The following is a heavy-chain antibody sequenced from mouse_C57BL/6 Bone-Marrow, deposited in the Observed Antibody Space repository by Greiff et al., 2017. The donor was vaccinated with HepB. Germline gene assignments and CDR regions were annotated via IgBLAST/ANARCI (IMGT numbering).Heavy chain of an antibody. Sequence: LVESGAELVRPGASVTLSCKASGYTFTDYEMHWVKQTPVHGLEWIGAIDPETGGTAYNQKFKGKAILTADKSSSTAYMELRSLTSEDSAVYYCTVPPYYYAKDYWGQGTSVTVSS. J-gene: IGHJ4*01. CDR3: TVPPYYYAKDY. D-gene: IGHD2-14*01. V-gene: IGHV1-15*01. CDR1: GYTFTDYE. CDR2: IDPETGGT.